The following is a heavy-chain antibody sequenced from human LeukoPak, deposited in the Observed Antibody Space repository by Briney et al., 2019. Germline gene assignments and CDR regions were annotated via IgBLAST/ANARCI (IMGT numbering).Heavy chain of an antibody. J-gene: IGHJ5*02. V-gene: IGHV3-23*01. D-gene: IGHD6-13*01. CDR3: AKDASSSFANWFDP. CDR1: GFTFSSYW. CDR2: ISGSGGST. Sequence: GGSLRLSCGASGFTFSSYWMVWVRQAPGKGLEWVSAISGSGGSTYYADSVKGRFTISRDNSKNTLYLQMNSLRAEDTAVYYCAKDASSSFANWFDPWGQGTLVTVSS.